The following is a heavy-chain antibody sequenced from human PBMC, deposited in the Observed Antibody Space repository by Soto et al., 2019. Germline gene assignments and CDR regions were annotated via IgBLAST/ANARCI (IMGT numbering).Heavy chain of an antibody. Sequence: QVHLQESGPGLVKPSQTLSLTCTVSGGSISSGGSYWSWIRQHPWKGLEWIGYIYYSGSTYYNPSLKSRVTISVDTSKNQFSLKLSSVTAADTAVYYCAREGIGPSRPFDDWGQGTLVTVSS. D-gene: IGHD1-20*01. CDR1: GGSISSGGSY. V-gene: IGHV4-31*03. J-gene: IGHJ4*02. CDR2: IYYSGST. CDR3: AREGIGPSRPFDD.